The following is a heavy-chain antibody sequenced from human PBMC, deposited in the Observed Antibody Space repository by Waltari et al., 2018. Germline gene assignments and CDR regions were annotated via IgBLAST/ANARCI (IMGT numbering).Heavy chain of an antibody. D-gene: IGHD3-10*01. CDR1: GFTFSSYS. CDR3: ARVSRGLEDS. V-gene: IGHV3-48*04. J-gene: IGHJ4*02. CDR2: ISSSSGTI. Sequence: EVQLVESGGALVQPGGSLRLSCAASGFTFSSYSMNWGRQAPGKGLEWVSYISSSSGTIYYVDSGRGRFIISRDNAKNSLHLQMNSLRVEDAAIYFCARVSRGLEDSWGQGTLVTVSS.